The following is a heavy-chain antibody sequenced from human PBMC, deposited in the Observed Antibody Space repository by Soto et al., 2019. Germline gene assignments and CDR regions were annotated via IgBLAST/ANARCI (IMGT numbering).Heavy chain of an antibody. Sequence: SETLSLTCAVYGGSFSGYYWSWIRQPPGKGLEWIGEINHSGSTNYNPSLKSRVTISVDTSKNQFSLKLSSVTAADTAVYYCARGLASYPDYYYTDVWGKGTTVTVSS. CDR1: GGSFSGYY. CDR2: INHSGST. V-gene: IGHV4-34*01. J-gene: IGHJ6*03. CDR3: ARGLASYPDYYYTDV.